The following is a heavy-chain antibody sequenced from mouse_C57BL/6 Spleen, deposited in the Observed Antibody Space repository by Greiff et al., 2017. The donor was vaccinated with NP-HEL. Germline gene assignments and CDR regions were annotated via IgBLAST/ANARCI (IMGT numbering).Heavy chain of an antibody. CDR3: ARNPYYGSSPPDY. Sequence: QVQLQQPGAELVRPGTSVKLSCKASGYTFTSYWMHWVKQRPGQGLEWIGVIDPSDSYTNYNQKFKGKATLTVDTSSSTAYMQLSSLTSEDSAVYYCARNPYYGSSPPDYWGQGTTLTVSS. CDR2: IDPSDSYT. CDR1: GYTFTSYW. V-gene: IGHV1-59*01. J-gene: IGHJ2*01. D-gene: IGHD1-1*01.